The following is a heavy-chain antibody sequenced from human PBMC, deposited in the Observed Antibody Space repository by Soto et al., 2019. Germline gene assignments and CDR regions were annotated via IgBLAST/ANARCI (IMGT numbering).Heavy chain of an antibody. Sequence: EVQLVESGGGLVKPGGSLRLSCTASGFTFSNAWMTWVRQAPGKGLEWVGRIKTNADGGTTGYAAPVKGRFAISRDDSENTLYLQMNSLKTEDTAVYYCTNVYFDYWGQGTLVTVSS. J-gene: IGHJ4*02. V-gene: IGHV3-15*01. CDR2: IKTNADGGTT. CDR3: TNVYFDY. CDR1: GFTFSNAW.